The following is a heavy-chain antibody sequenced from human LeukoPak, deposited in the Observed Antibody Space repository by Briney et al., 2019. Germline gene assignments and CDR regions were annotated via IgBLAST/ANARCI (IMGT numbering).Heavy chain of an antibody. Sequence: PGGSLRLSCAASGFTLSRYWVHWVRQAPGKGLVWVSHVNGDGSIASYADSVKGRFTISRDYAKNTVYLQMNSLRDEDTAVYYCARDFSTRESFWGQGTLVTVSS. V-gene: IGHV3-74*01. CDR1: GFTLSRYW. CDR3: ARDFSTRESF. J-gene: IGHJ4*02. D-gene: IGHD2/OR15-2a*01. CDR2: VNGDGSIA.